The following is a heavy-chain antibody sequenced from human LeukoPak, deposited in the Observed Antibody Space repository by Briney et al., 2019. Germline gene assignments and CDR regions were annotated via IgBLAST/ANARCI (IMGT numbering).Heavy chain of an antibody. CDR2: IYYSGST. D-gene: IGHD3-16*01. CDR3: ARGLGVPTEYYYYYGTDV. CDR1: GGSISSGDYY. Sequence: SETLSLTYTVSGGSISSGDYYWSWVRQPPGKGLEWIGYIYYSGSTYYNPSLKSRVTISVDTSKNQFSLKLSSVTAADTAVYYCARGLGVPTEYYYYYGTDVWGQGTTVTVSS. J-gene: IGHJ6*02. V-gene: IGHV4-30-4*01.